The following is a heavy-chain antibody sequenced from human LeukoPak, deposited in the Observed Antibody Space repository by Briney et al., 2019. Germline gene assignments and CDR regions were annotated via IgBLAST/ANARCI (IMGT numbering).Heavy chain of an antibody. CDR1: GFTFRSFW. J-gene: IGHJ4*02. CDR2: IYHSGST. Sequence: GSLRLSCAASGFTFRSFWMSWVRQPPGKGLEWIGEIYHSGSTNYNPSLKSRVTILVDKSKNQFSLKLSSVTAADTAVYYCAREEGDDSSGYYYFDYWGQGTLVTVSS. CDR3: AREEGDDSSGYYYFDY. D-gene: IGHD3-22*01. V-gene: IGHV4-4*02.